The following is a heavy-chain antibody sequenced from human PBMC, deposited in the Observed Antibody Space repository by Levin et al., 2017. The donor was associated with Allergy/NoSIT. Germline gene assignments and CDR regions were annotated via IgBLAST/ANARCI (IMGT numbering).Heavy chain of an antibody. V-gene: IGHV3-21*01. CDR2: ISISSNYI. J-gene: IGHJ4*02. Sequence: GGSLRLSCAASGFTFSSYSMNWVRQAPGKGLELISSISISSNYIYYADSVKGRFTISRDNAETSLFLQMNSLRAEDTAVYYCARVPRGAVADDYWGQGTLVIVSS. CDR1: GFTFSSYS. D-gene: IGHD6-19*01. CDR3: ARVPRGAVADDY.